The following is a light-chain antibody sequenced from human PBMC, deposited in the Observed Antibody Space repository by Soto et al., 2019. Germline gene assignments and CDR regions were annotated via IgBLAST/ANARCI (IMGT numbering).Light chain of an antibody. CDR1: SSDGGGYNS. CDR3: ISYADNSTFV. V-gene: IGLV2-8*01. Sequence: QSVLTQPPSASGSPGQSVTISCTGTSSDGGGYNSVSWYQQHPGSAPKLVIYDVSKRPSGVPDRFSGSKSGNTASLIVSVLQAEDEADYYCISYADNSTFVFGGGTQLTVL. CDR2: DVS. J-gene: IGLJ3*02.